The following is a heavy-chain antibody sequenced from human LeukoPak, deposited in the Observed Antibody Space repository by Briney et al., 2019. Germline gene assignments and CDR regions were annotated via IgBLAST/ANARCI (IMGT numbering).Heavy chain of an antibody. J-gene: IGHJ4*02. CDR1: GGSISSSSYY. Sequence: PSETLSLTCTVSGGSISSSSYYWGWIRQPPGKGLEWIGSIYYSGSTYYNPSLKSRVTISVDTSKNQFSLKLISVTAADTAVYYCARPQYYYDSSGYSYWGQGTLVTVSS. D-gene: IGHD3-22*01. CDR3: ARPQYYYDSSGYSY. CDR2: IYYSGST. V-gene: IGHV4-39*01.